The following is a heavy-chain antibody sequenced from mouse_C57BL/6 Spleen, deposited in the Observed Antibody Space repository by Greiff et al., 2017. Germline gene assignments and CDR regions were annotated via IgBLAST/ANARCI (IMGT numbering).Heavy chain of an antibody. CDR3: AKDLITSGGDY. CDR1: GYTFTSYT. CDR2: INPSSGYT. V-gene: IGHV1-4*01. D-gene: IGHD1-1*01. J-gene: IGHJ2*01. Sequence: QVQLKESGAELARPGASVKMSCKASGYTFTSYTMHWVKQRPGQGLEWIGYINPSSGYTKYNQKFKDKATLTADKSSRTAYMQLSSLTSEDSAVYYCAKDLITSGGDYWGQGTTLTVSS.